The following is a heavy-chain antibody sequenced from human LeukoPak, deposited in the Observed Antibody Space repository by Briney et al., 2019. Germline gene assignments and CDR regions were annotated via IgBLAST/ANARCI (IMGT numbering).Heavy chain of an antibody. CDR1: GFTFSSYS. V-gene: IGHV3-21*01. Sequence: GGSLRLSCAASGFTFSSYSMNWVRQAPGKGLEWVSSISSSSSYIYYADSVKGRFTISRDNAKNSLYLQMNSLRAEGTAVYYCARDHMASSGYFDYWGQGTLVTVSS. D-gene: IGHD3-22*01. J-gene: IGHJ4*02. CDR3: ARDHMASSGYFDY. CDR2: ISSSSSYI.